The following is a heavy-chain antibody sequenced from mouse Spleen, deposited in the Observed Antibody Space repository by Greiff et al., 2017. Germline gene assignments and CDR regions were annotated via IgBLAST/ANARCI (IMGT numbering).Heavy chain of an antibody. V-gene: IGHV2-6*01. CDR3: ASGDSNAWFAY. D-gene: IGHD2-5*01. CDR1: GFSLTSYG. Sequence: QVQLQQSGPGLVAPSQSLSITCTVSGFSLTSYGVDWVRQSPGKGLEWLGVIWGVGSTNYNSALKSRLSISKDNSKSQVFLKMNSLQTDDTAMYYCASGDSNAWFAYWGQGTLVTVSA. J-gene: IGHJ3*01. CDR2: IWGVGST.